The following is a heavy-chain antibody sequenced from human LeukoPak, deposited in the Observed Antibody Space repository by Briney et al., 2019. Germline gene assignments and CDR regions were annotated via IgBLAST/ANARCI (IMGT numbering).Heavy chain of an antibody. CDR1: GGTFTIYA. CDR3: ARESLNAGFDY. D-gene: IGHD2-8*01. J-gene: IGHJ4*02. V-gene: IGHV1-69*06. CDR2: IIPIFGTA. Sequence: EASVTVSFKASGGTFTIYAISWVRQAPGQGLEWMGGIIPIFGTANYTQKFQGRVTITADKSTSTAYMELSSLRSEDTAVYYCARESLNAGFDYWGQGTLVTVSS.